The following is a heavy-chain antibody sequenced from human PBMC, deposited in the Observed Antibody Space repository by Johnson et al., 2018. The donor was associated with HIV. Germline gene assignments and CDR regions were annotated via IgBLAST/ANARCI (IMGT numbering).Heavy chain of an antibody. CDR3: AKDKDAFDI. CDR2: IWYDGLNK. V-gene: IGHV3-33*06. Sequence: QVQLVESGGGVVQPGRSLRLSCAASGFTFRSYGMHWVRQAPGKGLEWVAVIWYDGLNKYYADSVKGRFTISRDNSKNTLYLQMNSLRAEDTAVYYCAKDKDAFDIWGQGTMVTVSS. J-gene: IGHJ3*02. CDR1: GFTFRSYG.